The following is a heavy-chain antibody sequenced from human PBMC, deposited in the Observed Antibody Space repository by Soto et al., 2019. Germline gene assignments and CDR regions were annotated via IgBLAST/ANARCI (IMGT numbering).Heavy chain of an antibody. CDR1: GYTLTELS. D-gene: IGHD3-10*01. CDR3: ARDKFGRYYYYMDV. Sequence: ASVKVSCKVSGYTLTELSMHWVRQAPGKGLEWMGGFDPEDGETIYAQKFQGRVTMTEDASTDTAYMELSSLRSEDTAVYYCARDKFGRYYYYMDVWGKGTTVTVSS. J-gene: IGHJ6*03. V-gene: IGHV1-24*01. CDR2: FDPEDGET.